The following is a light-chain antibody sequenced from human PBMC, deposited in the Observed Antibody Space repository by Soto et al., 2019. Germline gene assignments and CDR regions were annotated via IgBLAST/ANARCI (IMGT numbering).Light chain of an antibody. CDR1: SSNIGSNT. CDR2: DNN. CDR3: AAWDGSLNAVV. Sequence: QSVLTQPPSASGTPGQRVTISCSGSSSNIGSNTVNWYQQLPGTAPKLLIYDNNQRPSGVPDRFSGSKSGTSASLAISGLQSEDEADYYCAAWDGSLNAVVFGGGTKLTVL. V-gene: IGLV1-44*01. J-gene: IGLJ2*01.